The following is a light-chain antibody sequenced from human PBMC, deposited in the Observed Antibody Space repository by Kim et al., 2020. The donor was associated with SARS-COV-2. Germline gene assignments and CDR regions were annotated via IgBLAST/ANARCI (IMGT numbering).Light chain of an antibody. Sequence: ASIAGRSSQSLAYSDGNTYLNWFHQSPGQAPRSLIYKVSNRDSGVPDRFSGSGSGTDFTLQISRVEAEDVGVYYCMQGTDWPFAFGPGTKVDIK. V-gene: IGKV2-30*01. CDR1: QSLAYSDGNTY. CDR3: MQGTDWPFA. CDR2: KVS. J-gene: IGKJ3*01.